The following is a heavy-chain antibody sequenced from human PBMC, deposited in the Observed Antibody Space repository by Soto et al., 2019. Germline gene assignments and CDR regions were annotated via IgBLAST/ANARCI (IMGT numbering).Heavy chain of an antibody. D-gene: IGHD2-2*01. V-gene: IGHV1-2*02. CDR3: ARERYQVISDGMDV. J-gene: IGHJ6*02. CDR1: GYTFTGYY. Sequence: ASVKVSCKASGYTFTGYYIHWVREAPGQGLEWMGWINPQTGGTSYAQKFQGRVTLSRDTSINTAYLELSRLTFDDAAVYFCARERYQVISDGMDVWGQGTTVTVSS. CDR2: INPQTGGT.